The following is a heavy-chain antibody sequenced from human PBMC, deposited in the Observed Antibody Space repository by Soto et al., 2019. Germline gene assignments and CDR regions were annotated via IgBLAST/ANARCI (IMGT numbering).Heavy chain of an antibody. J-gene: IGHJ4*02. CDR2: IKSDGSGT. Sequence: EVQLVESGGGLVQPGESLTLSCAASGFTFSSYWMHWVRQAPGKGLVWVSRIKSDGSGTYYADSVRGRLTISRDNARNTLYLQMNSLRVEDTAVYFCARGDVDRYGGNGYLGRHWGQGTLVTVSS. CDR3: ARGDVDRYGGNGYLGRH. D-gene: IGHD5-18*01. CDR1: GFTFSSYW. V-gene: IGHV3-74*01.